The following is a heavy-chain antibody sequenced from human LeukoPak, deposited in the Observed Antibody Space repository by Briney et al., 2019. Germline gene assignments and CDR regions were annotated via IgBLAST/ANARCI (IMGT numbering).Heavy chain of an antibody. J-gene: IGHJ4*02. Sequence: GGSLRLSCAASGFTFSSYGMHWVRQAPGKGLEWVAVISYDGSNKYYADSVKGRFTISRDNSKNTLYLQMNSLRAEDTGVYYCAKGAPVDTAMVIDYWGQGTLVTVSS. CDR2: ISYDGSNK. D-gene: IGHD5-18*01. V-gene: IGHV3-30*18. CDR3: AKGAPVDTAMVIDY. CDR1: GFTFSSYG.